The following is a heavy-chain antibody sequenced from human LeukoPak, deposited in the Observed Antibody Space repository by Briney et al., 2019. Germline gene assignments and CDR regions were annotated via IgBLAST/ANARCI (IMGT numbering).Heavy chain of an antibody. J-gene: IGHJ4*02. V-gene: IGHV3-7*01. Sequence: GGSLRLSCAASGFTFSSYWMSWVRQAPGKGLEWVANIKQDGSEKYYVDSVKGRFTISRDNAKNSLYLQMNSLRAEDTAVYYCARVPRITIFGVVTYYYFDYWGRGTLVTVSS. D-gene: IGHD3-3*01. CDR2: IKQDGSEK. CDR1: GFTFSSYW. CDR3: ARVPRITIFGVVTYYYFDY.